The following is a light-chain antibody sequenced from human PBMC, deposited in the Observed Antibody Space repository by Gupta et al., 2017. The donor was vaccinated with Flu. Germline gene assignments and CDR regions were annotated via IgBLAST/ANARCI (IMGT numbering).Light chain of an antibody. V-gene: IGKV1-39*01. J-gene: IGKJ2*01. Sequence: DIQITPSPSSLSASVGDRVTITCRASQHIGTYLNWYQQKPGKAPKLLISRASRLDSGVPSNFSGSGAGTDFTLTISRLQPEDFATYYCQQSDNTLYTFGQGTKLEIK. CDR3: QQSDNTLYT. CDR1: QHIGTY. CDR2: RAS.